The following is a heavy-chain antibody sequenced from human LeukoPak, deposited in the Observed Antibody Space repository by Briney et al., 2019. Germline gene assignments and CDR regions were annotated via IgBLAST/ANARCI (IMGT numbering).Heavy chain of an antibody. CDR3: TRSVYI. V-gene: IGHV4-61*02. J-gene: IGHJ3*02. Sequence: TSQTLSLTCTVSGASISSDSYYWSWIRQPAGKGLEWIGRIYASGTTDYNPSLKSRVTISVDTSKNQFSLKLSSVTAADTAAYYCTRSVYIWGQGTMVTVSS. CDR1: GASISSDSYY. D-gene: IGHD5/OR15-5a*01. CDR2: IYASGTT.